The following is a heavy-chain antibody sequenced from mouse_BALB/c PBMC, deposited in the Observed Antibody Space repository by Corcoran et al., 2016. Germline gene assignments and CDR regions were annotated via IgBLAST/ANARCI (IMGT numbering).Heavy chain of an antibody. CDR1: GYTFTSYT. CDR2: INPSSGYT. Sequence: QVQLQQSGAELARPGASVKMSCKASGYTFTSYTMHWVKQRPGQGLEWIGNINPSSGYTNYNQKFKDKATLTADKSSSTAYMQLSSLTSEDSAVYYCARELTGYWYFDVWGAGTTVTVSS. CDR3: ARELTGYWYFDV. V-gene: IGHV1-4*01. J-gene: IGHJ1*01. D-gene: IGHD4-1*01.